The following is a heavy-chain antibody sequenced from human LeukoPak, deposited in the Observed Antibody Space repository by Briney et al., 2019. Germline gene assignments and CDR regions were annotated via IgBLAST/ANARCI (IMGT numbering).Heavy chain of an antibody. V-gene: IGHV1-24*01. Sequence: ASVTVSCKVSGYTLTELSMHWVRPAPGKGRAWMGGFDPEDGETIYAQKFQGRVTMTEDTSTDTAYRELSRLRSEDTAVYYGASLAHGDWFDPWGQGTLVTVSS. CDR3: ASLAHGDWFDP. D-gene: IGHD3-10*01. J-gene: IGHJ5*02. CDR2: FDPEDGET. CDR1: GYTLTELS.